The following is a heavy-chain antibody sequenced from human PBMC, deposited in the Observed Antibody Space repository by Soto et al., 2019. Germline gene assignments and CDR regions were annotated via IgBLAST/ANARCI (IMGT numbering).Heavy chain of an antibody. V-gene: IGHV3-23*01. CDR3: AKSPLMAAAGTDAFDN. CDR2: ISGSGGST. CDR1: GFTFSSYA. D-gene: IGHD6-13*01. J-gene: IGHJ3*02. Sequence: GGSLRLSCAASGFTFSSYAMSWVRQAPGRGLEWVSAISGSGGSTYYADSVKGRFTISRDNSKNTLYLQMNSLRAEDTAVYYCAKSPLMAAAGTDAFDNWGQGTMVTVSS.